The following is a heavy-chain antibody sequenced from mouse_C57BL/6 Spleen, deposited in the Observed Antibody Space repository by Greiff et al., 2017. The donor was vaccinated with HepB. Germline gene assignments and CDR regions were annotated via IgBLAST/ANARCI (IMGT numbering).Heavy chain of an antibody. CDR1: GFTFSDYY. Sequence: VQLKESEGGLVQPGSSMKLSCTASGFTFSDYYMAWVRQVPEKGLEWVANINYDGSSTYYLDSLKSRFIISRDNAKNILYLQMSSLKSEDTATYYCAREGDGFFDYWGQGTTLTVSS. J-gene: IGHJ2*01. V-gene: IGHV5-16*01. CDR2: INYDGSST. CDR3: AREGDGFFDY. D-gene: IGHD3-3*01.